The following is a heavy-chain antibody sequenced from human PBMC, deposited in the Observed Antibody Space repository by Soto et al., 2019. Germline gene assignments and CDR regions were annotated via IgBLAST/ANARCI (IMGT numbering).Heavy chain of an antibody. CDR3: ARDGLGELSWFGP. Sequence: SETLSLTCTVSGGSISSGGYYWSWIRQHPGKGLEWIGYIYYSGSTYYNPSLKSRVTISVDTSKNQFSLKLSSVTAADTAVYYCARDGLGELSWFGPWGQGTLVTVSS. CDR1: GGSISSGGYY. J-gene: IGHJ5*02. V-gene: IGHV4-31*03. CDR2: IYYSGST. D-gene: IGHD3-10*01.